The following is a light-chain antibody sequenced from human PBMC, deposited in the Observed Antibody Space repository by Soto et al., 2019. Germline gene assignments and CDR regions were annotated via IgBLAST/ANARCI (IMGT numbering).Light chain of an antibody. J-gene: IGKJ5*01. V-gene: IGKV1-39*01. Sequence: GDIVTITFRSSQSISSYLNWYQQKPRKAPKLLIYAASSLQSGVPSRFSGSGSGTDFTLTISSLQPEDFAIYYCQQRSNWPPITFGQGTRLEIK. CDR1: QSISSY. CDR2: AAS. CDR3: QQRSNWPPIT.